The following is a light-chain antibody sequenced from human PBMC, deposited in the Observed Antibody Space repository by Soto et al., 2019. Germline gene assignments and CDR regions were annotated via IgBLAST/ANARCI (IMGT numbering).Light chain of an antibody. CDR2: PAS. V-gene: IGKV1-9*01. J-gene: IGKJ5*01. CDR3: QQANSFPIT. CDR1: QGISSY. Sequence: DIQLTQSPSFLSASVGDRVTITCRASQGISSYLAWYQQKPGKAPNLLIYPASSLQSGVPSRFSGSGSGTDFTLTISSLQPEDFATYYCQQANSFPITFGQGTRLEIK.